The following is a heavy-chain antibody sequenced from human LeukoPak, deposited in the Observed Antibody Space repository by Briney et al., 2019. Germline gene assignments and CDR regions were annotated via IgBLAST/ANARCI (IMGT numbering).Heavy chain of an antibody. CDR3: ARGAVAGGDY. CDR2: IIPIFGTA. Sequence: GASVKVSCKASGGTFSSYAISWVRQAPGQGLEWMGGIIPIFGTANYAQKFQGRVTITADESTSTAYMELGSLRSEDTAVYYCARGAVAGGDYWGQGTLVTVSS. J-gene: IGHJ4*02. CDR1: GGTFSSYA. D-gene: IGHD6-19*01. V-gene: IGHV1-69*13.